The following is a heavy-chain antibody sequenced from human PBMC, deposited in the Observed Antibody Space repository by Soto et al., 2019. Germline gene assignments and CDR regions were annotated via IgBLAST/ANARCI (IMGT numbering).Heavy chain of an antibody. CDR3: ARRGLGYDFVVDY. Sequence: QVQLQQWGAGLLKPSETLSLTFAVYGGSFSGYYWSWIRQPPGKGLEWIGEINHSGSTNYNPSLKSRVTISVDTSKNPSSLKLSSVTAADTAVYYCARRGLGYDFVVDYWGQGTLVTVSS. J-gene: IGHJ4*02. D-gene: IGHD5-12*01. CDR2: INHSGST. CDR1: GGSFSGYY. V-gene: IGHV4-34*01.